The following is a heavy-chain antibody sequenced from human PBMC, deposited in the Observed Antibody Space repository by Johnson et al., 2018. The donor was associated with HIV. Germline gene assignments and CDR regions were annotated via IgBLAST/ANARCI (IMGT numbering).Heavy chain of an antibody. V-gene: IGHV3-13*01. CDR3: AREGPGLAVAGLTDAFDI. CDR1: GFTFSSYD. J-gene: IGHJ3*02. D-gene: IGHD6-19*01. CDR2: IGTAGDT. Sequence: EVQLVESGGGVVQPGRSLRLSCAASGFTFSSYDMHWVRQATGKGLEWVSAIGTAGDTYYPGSVKGRFTISRDNSKNTLYLQMNSLRAEDTAVYYCAREGPGLAVAGLTDAFDIWGQGTMVTVSS.